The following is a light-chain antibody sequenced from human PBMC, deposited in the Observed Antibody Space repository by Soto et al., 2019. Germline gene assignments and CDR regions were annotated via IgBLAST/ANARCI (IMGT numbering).Light chain of an antibody. V-gene: IGLV1-44*01. CDR3: SVWDESLNGWRV. Sequence: QFVLTQPPSASGTPGQTVTISCYGSSSNIGTNIVTWYQQLPGTAPRLLIYANDQRPSGVPDRFSGSKSGTSASLAISGLQSEDAADYFCSVWDESLNGWRVFGTGTKVTVL. CDR2: AND. J-gene: IGLJ1*01. CDR1: SSNIGTNI.